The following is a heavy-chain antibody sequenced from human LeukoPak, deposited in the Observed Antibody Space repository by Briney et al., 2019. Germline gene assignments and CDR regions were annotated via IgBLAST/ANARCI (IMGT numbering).Heavy chain of an antibody. V-gene: IGHV3-30*02. CDR2: IRYDGSNK. D-gene: IGHD3-22*01. J-gene: IGHJ4*02. CDR3: AKEEDYYDSSGYNGY. Sequence: AGGSLRLSCAASGFTFSSYGMHWVRQAPGKGLEWVAFIRYDGSNKYYADSVKGRFTISRDNSKNTLYLQMNSLRAEDTAVYYCAKEEDYYDSSGYNGYWGQGTLVTVSS. CDR1: GFTFSSYG.